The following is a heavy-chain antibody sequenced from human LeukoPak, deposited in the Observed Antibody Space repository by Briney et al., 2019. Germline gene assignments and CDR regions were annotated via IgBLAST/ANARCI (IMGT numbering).Heavy chain of an antibody. CDR3: ARVPGYDYGYYSEY. CDR2: IYYSGRT. CDR1: GGSVSSRSHF. J-gene: IGHJ4*02. V-gene: IGHV4-61*01. D-gene: IGHD5-18*01. Sequence: KPSETLSLTCSVSGGSVSSRSHFWSWIRQPPGKGLEWIGYIYYSGRTNYNPSLKSRVSRSVDTSMNQFSLTLSSVTAADTAVYYCARVPGYDYGYYSEYWGQGALVTVSS.